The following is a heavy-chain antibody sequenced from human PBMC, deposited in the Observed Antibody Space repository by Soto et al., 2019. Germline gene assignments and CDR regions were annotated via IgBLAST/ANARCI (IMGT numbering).Heavy chain of an antibody. CDR1: GYTFTGYY. CDR3: AREGDIVVVVAATRGISSGMDV. Sequence: VSCKASGYTFTGYYMHWVRQAPGQGLEWMGWINPNSGGTNYAQKFQGRVTMTRDTSISTAYMELSRLRSDDTAVYYCAREGDIVVVVAATRGISSGMDVWGQGTTVTVSS. J-gene: IGHJ6*02. D-gene: IGHD2-15*01. CDR2: INPNSGGT. V-gene: IGHV1-2*02.